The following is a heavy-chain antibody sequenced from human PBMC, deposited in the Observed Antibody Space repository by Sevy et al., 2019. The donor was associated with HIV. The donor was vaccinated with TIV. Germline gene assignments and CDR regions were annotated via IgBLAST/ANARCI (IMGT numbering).Heavy chain of an antibody. Sequence: PGGSLRLSCAASGFTFSSYWMSWDRQAPGKGLEWVANIKQDGSDKYYVDSVKGRFTISRDNAKNSLYLQMKSLRAEDTAVYYCARDAGRSIAADYWGQGTLVTVSS. J-gene: IGHJ4*02. CDR2: IKQDGSDK. V-gene: IGHV3-7*01. CDR3: ARDAGRSIAADY. CDR1: GFTFSSYW. D-gene: IGHD6-6*01.